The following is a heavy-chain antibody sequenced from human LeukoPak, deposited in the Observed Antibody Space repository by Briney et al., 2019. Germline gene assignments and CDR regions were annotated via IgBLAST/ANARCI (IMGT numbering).Heavy chain of an antibody. CDR3: ACPYYYDSSGYYHPFDY. D-gene: IGHD3-22*01. J-gene: IGHJ4*02. CDR2: INPNSGGT. Sequence: ASVKVSCKASGYTFTGYYMHWVRQAPGQGLEWMGWINPNSGGTNYAQKFQGRVTMTRDTSISTACMELSRLRSDDTAVYYCACPYYYDSSGYYHPFDYWGQGTLVTVSS. V-gene: IGHV1-2*02. CDR1: GYTFTGYY.